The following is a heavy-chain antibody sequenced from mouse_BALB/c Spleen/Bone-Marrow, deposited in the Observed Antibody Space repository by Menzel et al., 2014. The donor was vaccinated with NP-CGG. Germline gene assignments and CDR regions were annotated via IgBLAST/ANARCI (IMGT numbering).Heavy chain of an antibody. V-gene: IGHV1-63*02. CDR1: GYTFTNYW. CDR2: IYPGAVYT. CDR3: AIHGEAMDY. J-gene: IGHJ4*01. Sequence: QVQLQQSGAELVRPGTSVKMSCKAAGYTFTNYWIGWVKQGPGHGLEWIGDIYPGAVYTNYNEKFKGKATLTADTSSSTAYMQLSSLTSEDSAIYYCAIHGEAMDYWGQGTSVTVSS.